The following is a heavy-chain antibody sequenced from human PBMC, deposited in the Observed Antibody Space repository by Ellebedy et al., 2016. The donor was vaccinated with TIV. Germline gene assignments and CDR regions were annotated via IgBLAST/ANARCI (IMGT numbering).Heavy chain of an antibody. J-gene: IGHJ4*02. D-gene: IGHD2-21*01. CDR2: IKQDGSVK. CDR1: GFTLSTYW. CDR3: AREVGGGGAY. V-gene: IGHV3-7*01. Sequence: GGSLRLXXVASGFTLSTYWMHWVRQPPGKGLEWVANIKQDGSVKYYVDSVKGRFTISRDNAKNSLYLQMNTLRPEDTAVYYCAREVGGGGAYWGQGTLVTVSS.